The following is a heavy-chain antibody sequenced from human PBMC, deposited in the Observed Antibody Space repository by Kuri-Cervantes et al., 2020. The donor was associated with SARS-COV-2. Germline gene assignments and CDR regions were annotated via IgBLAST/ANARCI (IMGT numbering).Heavy chain of an antibody. D-gene: IGHD1-7*01. CDR2: ISRSSSTI. J-gene: IGHJ6*03. Sequence: GGSLRLSCAASGFTFSSYSMNWVRQAPGKGLEWVSYISRSSSTIYYADSVKGRFTISRDNAKNSLYLQMNSLRAEDTAVYYCASLRPNYNWNYEEGPRYYYYMDVWGKGTTVTVSS. CDR3: ASLRPNYNWNYEEGPRYYYYMDV. V-gene: IGHV3-48*01. CDR1: GFTFSSYS.